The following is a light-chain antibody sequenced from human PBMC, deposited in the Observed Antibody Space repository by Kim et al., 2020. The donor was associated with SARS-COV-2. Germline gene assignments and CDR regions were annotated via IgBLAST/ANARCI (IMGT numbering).Light chain of an antibody. V-gene: IGKV1-5*03. J-gene: IGKJ2*02. CDR2: RAS. Sequence: SASVGDTVTITCRASQSMSSWLAWYQQKPGKATNLLIYRASSLESGVPSRFSGSGSGTEFTLSISSLQPDDFATYYCQQYDSNPCTFGQGTKLEI. CDR1: QSMSSW. CDR3: QQYDSNPCT.